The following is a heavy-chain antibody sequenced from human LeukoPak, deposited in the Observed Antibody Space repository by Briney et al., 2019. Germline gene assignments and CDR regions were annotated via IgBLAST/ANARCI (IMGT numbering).Heavy chain of an antibody. CDR3: AKDGIDCSGGSCYSGSFDY. D-gene: IGHD2-15*01. CDR2: ITNDGSST. CDR1: GLTFSSHW. Sequence: AGGSLRLSCAASGLTFSSHWMHWVRQAPGKGLVWVSRITNDGSSTTYADSVEGRFTISRDNAKNMLYLQVNSLRAEDTAVYYCAKDGIDCSGGSCYSGSFDYWGQGTLVTVSS. V-gene: IGHV3-74*01. J-gene: IGHJ4*02.